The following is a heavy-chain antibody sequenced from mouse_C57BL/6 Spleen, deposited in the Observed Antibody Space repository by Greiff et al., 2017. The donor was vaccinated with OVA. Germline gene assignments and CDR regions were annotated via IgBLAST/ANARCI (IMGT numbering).Heavy chain of an antibody. CDR3: APIYYSGSSYGY. D-gene: IGHD1-1*01. CDR2: INPNNGGT. V-gene: IGHV1-22*01. CDR1: GYTFTDYN. J-gene: IGHJ2*01. Sequence: VQLQQSGPELVKPGASVMMSCKASGYTFTDYNMHWVKQSHGKSLEWIGYINPNNGGTSYNQKFKGKATLTVNKSSSTAYMELRSLTSEDSAVYYCAPIYYSGSSYGYWGQGTTLTVSS.